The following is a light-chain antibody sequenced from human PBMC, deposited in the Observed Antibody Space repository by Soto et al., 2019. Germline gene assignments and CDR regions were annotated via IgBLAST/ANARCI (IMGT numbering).Light chain of an antibody. CDR3: SSYTTTSTYV. CDR1: SSDIGAYKY. J-gene: IGLJ1*01. Sequence: QSVLTQPASVSGSPGQSITISCTGTSSDIGAYKYVSWYQQHPGKAPKLIIYDVSNRPSGTSIRFSGSKSGNTASLTISGLQAEDEADYYCSSYTTTSTYVFGAGTKVTVL. CDR2: DVS. V-gene: IGLV2-14*03.